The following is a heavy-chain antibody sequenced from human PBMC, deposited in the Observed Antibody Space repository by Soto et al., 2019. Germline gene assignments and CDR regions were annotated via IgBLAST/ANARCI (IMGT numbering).Heavy chain of an antibody. V-gene: IGHV3-33*03. Sequence: QVQLVESGGGVVQPGRSLRLSCAASGFTFSNYGMHWVRQAPGKGVEWVAVIWNDGTNKSYVDSVRGRFTISRDDSKNTLYLEMNSLRAVDTGVYYCAKDMAAAAHQGDAFDIWGLGTMVSVSA. CDR2: IWNDGTNK. J-gene: IGHJ3*02. CDR1: GFTFSNYG. CDR3: AKDMAAAAHQGDAFDI. D-gene: IGHD6-13*01.